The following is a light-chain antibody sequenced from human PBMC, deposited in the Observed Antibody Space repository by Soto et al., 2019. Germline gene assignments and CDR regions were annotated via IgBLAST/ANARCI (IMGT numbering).Light chain of an antibody. CDR1: NTFPSNY. Sequence: EIVLTQSPGTLSLSSGERITLCRRASNTFPSNYLAWYPQKPGQAPRVVVFGASTRATGIPDRFSGSGSGTDFTLTISSLEPEDFAIYYCQQRSSWPPSLAFGGGTKVDIK. CDR2: GAS. V-gene: IGKV3D-20*02. CDR3: QQRSSWPPSLA. J-gene: IGKJ4*01.